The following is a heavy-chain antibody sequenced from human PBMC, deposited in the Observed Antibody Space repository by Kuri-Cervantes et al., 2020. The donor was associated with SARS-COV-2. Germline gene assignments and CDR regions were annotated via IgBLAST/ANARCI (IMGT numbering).Heavy chain of an antibody. J-gene: IGHJ4*02. CDR1: GYTFTGYY. D-gene: IGHD7-27*01. V-gene: IGHV1-18*04. CDR2: ISAYNGNT. Sequence: ASVKVSCKASGYTFTGYYMHWVRQAPGQGLEWMGWISAYNGNTNYAQKLQGRVTMTTDTSTSTAYMELRSLRSDDTAVYYCARAGLRYFDYWGQGTLVTVSS. CDR3: ARAGLRYFDY.